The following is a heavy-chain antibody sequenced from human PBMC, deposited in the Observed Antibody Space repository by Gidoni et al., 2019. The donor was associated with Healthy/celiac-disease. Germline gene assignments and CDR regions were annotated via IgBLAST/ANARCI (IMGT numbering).Heavy chain of an antibody. CDR2: ISRNGGST. J-gene: IGHJ4*02. CDR1: GFTFSSYA. Sequence: EVQLVESGGGLVQPGGSLRLSCSASGFTFSSYAMHWVRQAPGKGLEYVSAISRNGGSTYYADSVKGRVTISRDNSKNTLYLQMSSLRAEDTAVYYCVKEPTGIAAAGTPPYFDYWGQGTLVTVSS. V-gene: IGHV3-64D*09. CDR3: VKEPTGIAAAGTPPYFDY. D-gene: IGHD6-13*01.